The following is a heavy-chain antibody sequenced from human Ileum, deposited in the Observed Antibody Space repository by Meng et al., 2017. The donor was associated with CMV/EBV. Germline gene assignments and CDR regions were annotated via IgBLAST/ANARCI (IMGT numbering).Heavy chain of an antibody. D-gene: IGHD2-15*01. J-gene: IGHJ4*02. Sequence: QVQLNQWGAGVVKPSETLYLTCAVYGGSFSGYYWSGIRQPPGKGLEWIGEINHSRSTNYNPSLKSRVTISVDTSKNQFSLKLSSVTAADTAVYYCARGVAGGPFDYWGQGTLVTVSS. V-gene: IGHV4-34*01. CDR2: INHSRST. CDR1: GGSFSGYY. CDR3: ARGVAGGPFDY.